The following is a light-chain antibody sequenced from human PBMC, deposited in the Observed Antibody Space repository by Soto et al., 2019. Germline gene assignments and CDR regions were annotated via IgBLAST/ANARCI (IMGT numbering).Light chain of an antibody. CDR1: QSIFSSY. V-gene: IGKV3-20*01. CDR2: GAS. CDR3: QQYSLSPLT. Sequence: ELVLTRSPGTLSLSPGESATLSCRASQSIFSSYLAWYQQKPGQAPRLLIYGASSRATGIPDRFSGDGSGTDFTLKISRLEPEDFAVYYCQQYSLSPLTFGGGTKVDIK. J-gene: IGKJ4*01.